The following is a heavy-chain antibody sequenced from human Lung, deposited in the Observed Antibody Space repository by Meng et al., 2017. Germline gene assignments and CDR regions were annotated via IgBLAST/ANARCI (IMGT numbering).Heavy chain of an antibody. V-gene: IGHV4-34*01. CDR2: INHSGST. Sequence: VPLQPGGAGLLKPSETLSLPCVVSGGSFSDYYWSWIRQPPGKGLEWIGEINHSGSTNYNPSLESRATISVDTSQNNLSLKLSSVTAADSAVYYCARGPTTMAHDFDYWGQGTLVTVSS. J-gene: IGHJ4*02. D-gene: IGHD4-11*01. CDR1: GGSFSDYY. CDR3: ARGPTTMAHDFDY.